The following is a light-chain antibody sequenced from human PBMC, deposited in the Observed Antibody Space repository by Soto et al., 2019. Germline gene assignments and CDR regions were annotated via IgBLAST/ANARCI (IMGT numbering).Light chain of an antibody. J-gene: IGLJ2*01. CDR1: TSNIAYNF. CDR3: GTWDNSLGVVV. CDR2: EIN. Sequence: QSVLTQPPSVSAAPGQMVTISCSGSTSNIAYNFVSWYQQVPGTAPKLLIYEINKRPSGIPDRFSASKSGTSATLAITGLQTGDEALYYCGTWDNSLGVVVFGGGTQLTV. V-gene: IGLV1-51*01.